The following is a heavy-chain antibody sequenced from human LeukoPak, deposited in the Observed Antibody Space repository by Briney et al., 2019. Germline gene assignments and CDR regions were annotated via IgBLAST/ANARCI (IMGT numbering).Heavy chain of an antibody. V-gene: IGHV3-74*01. CDR2: INSDGSST. CDR1: GFTFSSYW. D-gene: IGHD6-13*01. J-gene: IGHJ4*02. CDR3: ARSQSSSLIDY. Sequence: GSLRLSCAASGFTFSSYWMHWVRQAPGKGLVWVSRINSDGSSTSYADSVKGRFTISRDNAKNTLYLQMNSLTVEDTAVYYCARSQSSSLIDYWGQGTLVTVSS.